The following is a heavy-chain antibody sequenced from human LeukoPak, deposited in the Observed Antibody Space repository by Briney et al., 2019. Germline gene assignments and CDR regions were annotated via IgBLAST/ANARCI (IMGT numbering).Heavy chain of an antibody. D-gene: IGHD3-16*01. CDR1: GGSTSDYY. CDR2: FYNSGSS. CDR3: TRGAGWLIDY. V-gene: IGHV4-59*01. Sequence: PSETLSLTCTVSGGSTSDYYRGWIRQPPGKGLEWIGYFYNSGSSTYNPSLKSRVTISVDTSKEQFSLKVNSVTAADTAVYYCTRGAGWLIDYWGQGILVTVSS. J-gene: IGHJ4*02.